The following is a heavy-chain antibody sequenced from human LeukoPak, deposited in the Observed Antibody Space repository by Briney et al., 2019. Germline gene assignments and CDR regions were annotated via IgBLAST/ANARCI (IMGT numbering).Heavy chain of an antibody. Sequence: SETLSLTCTVSGGSISSGDYYWSWIRQPPGKGLEWIGYIYYSGSTYYNPSLESRVTISVDTSKNQFSLKLSSVTAADTAVYYCARASGQPDAFDIWGQGTMVTVSS. CDR1: GGSISSGDYY. V-gene: IGHV4-30-4*08. CDR2: IYYSGST. CDR3: ARASGQPDAFDI. J-gene: IGHJ3*02. D-gene: IGHD2-2*01.